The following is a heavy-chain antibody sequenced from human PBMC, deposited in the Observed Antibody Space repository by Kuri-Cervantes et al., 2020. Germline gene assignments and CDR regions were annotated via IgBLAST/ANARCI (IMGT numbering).Heavy chain of an antibody. CDR2: INPNTGGT. V-gene: IGHV1-2*02. CDR1: GYTFTGYY. J-gene: IGHJ4*02. Sequence: ASVKVSCKASGYTFTGYYIHWVRQAPGQGLEWMGWINPNTGGTNFAQKFQGRVTMTRDTSISTAYMELSRLRSDDTAVYYCARDVAAADRAVDYWGQGTLVTVSS. D-gene: IGHD6-13*01. CDR3: ARDVAAADRAVDY.